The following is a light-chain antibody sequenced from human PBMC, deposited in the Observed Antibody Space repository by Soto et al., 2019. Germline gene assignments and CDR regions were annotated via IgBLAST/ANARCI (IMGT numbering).Light chain of an antibody. CDR1: SSNIGSNY. CDR3: AAWDDSLSGRV. CDR2: RNN. Sequence: QSVLTQPPSASGTPGQRGTISCSGSSSNIGSNYVYWYQQLPGTAPKLLIYRNNQRPSGVHDRFSGSKSGTSASLAISGLRSEDEADYYCAAWDDSLSGRVFGGGTQLTVL. J-gene: IGLJ3*02. V-gene: IGLV1-47*01.